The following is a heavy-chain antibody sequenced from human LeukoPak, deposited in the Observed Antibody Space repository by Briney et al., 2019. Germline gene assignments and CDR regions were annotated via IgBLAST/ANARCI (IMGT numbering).Heavy chain of an antibody. CDR3: ATDTGGSFTWAFDI. V-gene: IGHV1-24*01. J-gene: IGHJ3*02. Sequence: ASVKVSCKVSGYTLTKLSMHWVRQAPGKGLEWMGGFDPEDGETIYAQKFQGRVTMTEDTSTDTAYMELSSLRSEDTAVYYCATDTGGSFTWAFDIWGQGTMVTVSS. D-gene: IGHD1-26*01. CDR2: FDPEDGET. CDR1: GYTLTKLS.